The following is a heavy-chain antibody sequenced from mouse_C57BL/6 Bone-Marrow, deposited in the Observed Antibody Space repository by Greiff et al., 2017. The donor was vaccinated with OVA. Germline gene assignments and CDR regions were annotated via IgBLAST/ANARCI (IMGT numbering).Heavy chain of an antibody. CDR2: INPNNGGT. J-gene: IGHJ3*01. D-gene: IGHD2-1*01. V-gene: IGHV1-18*01. CDR1: GYTFTDYN. Sequence: EVQRVESGPELVKPGASVKIPCKASGYTFTDYNMDWVKQSHGKSLEWIGDINPNNGGTIYNQKFKGKATLTVDKSSSTAYMELRSLTSEDTAVYYCARRRAIYYGNSFAYWGQGTLVTVSA. CDR3: ARRRAIYYGNSFAY.